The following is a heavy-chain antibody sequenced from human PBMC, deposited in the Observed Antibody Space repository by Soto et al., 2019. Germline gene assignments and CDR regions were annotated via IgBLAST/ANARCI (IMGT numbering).Heavy chain of an antibody. J-gene: IGHJ4*02. V-gene: IGHV4-59*08. Sequence: SETLSLTCTISGGSISGYYWTWIRQSPGKGLEYIGYVYNGNTNYNPSLNSRVTISVDTSKNQFSLKLSSVTAEDTAVYYCALRLYTSGVLFDYCAQGNPVTVSA. CDR3: ALRLYTSGVLFDY. D-gene: IGHD3-16*01. CDR2: VYNGNT. CDR1: GGSISGYY.